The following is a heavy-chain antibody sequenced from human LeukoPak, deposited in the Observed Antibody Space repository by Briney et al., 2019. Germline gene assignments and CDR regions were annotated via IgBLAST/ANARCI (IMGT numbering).Heavy chain of an antibody. CDR2: IRSKANSYAT. CDR3: TSMRLWFGEPQDY. Sequence: GGSLRLSCAASGFTFSGSAMHWVRQASGKGLEWVGRIRSKANSYATAYAASVKGRFTISRDDSKNTAYLQMNSLKTEDTAVYYCTSMRLWFGEPQDYWGQGTLVTVSS. D-gene: IGHD3-10*01. CDR1: GFTFSGSA. J-gene: IGHJ4*02. V-gene: IGHV3-73*01.